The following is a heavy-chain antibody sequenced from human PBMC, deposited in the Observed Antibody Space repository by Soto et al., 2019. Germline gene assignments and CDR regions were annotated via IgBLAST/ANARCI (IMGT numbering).Heavy chain of an antibody. CDR3: ARDSAAAAGLSFDS. V-gene: IGHV1-2*02. D-gene: IGHD6-13*01. CDR1: GYTFTDYY. CDR2: INDNSGAT. Sequence: QVQLVQSGAEVETSGALVRVSCKASGYTFTDYYMHWVRRAPGQGLEWMGWINDNSGATRYSQRFQGRVTLTRDTSISTAYMELSSLRSDDTAVYYCARDSAAAAGLSFDSWGQGTLVTLSS. J-gene: IGHJ4*02.